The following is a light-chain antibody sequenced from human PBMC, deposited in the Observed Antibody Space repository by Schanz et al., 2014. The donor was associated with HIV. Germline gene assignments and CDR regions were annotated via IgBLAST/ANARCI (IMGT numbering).Light chain of an antibody. J-gene: IGLJ2*01. Sequence: QSALTQPASVSGSPGQSITIPCTGTSSDVGGYNYLAWYQQHPGKAPKLMIYDVSDRPSGVPDRFSGSKSGNTAYLTVSGLQAEDEADYYCSSYSTTSTIIFGGGTKLTVL. CDR1: SSDVGGYNY. CDR2: DVS. CDR3: SSYSTTSTII. V-gene: IGLV2-14*03.